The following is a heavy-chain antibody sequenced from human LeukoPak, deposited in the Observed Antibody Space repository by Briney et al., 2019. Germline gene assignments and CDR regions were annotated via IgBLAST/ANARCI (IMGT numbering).Heavy chain of an antibody. CDR3: ARVSSSWYQDWYFDL. Sequence: SSETLSLTCAVSGDSISTFYWSWIRQPPGKGLEWIGYIYYSGSTNYNPSLKSRVTISVDTSKNQFSLKLSSVTAADTAVYYCARVSSSWYQDWYFDLWGRGTLVTVSS. V-gene: IGHV4-59*12. CDR1: GDSISTFY. CDR2: IYYSGST. D-gene: IGHD6-13*01. J-gene: IGHJ2*01.